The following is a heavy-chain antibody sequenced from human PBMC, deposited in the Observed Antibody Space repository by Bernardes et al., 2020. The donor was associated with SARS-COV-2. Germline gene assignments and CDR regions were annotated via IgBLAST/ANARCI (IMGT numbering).Heavy chain of an antibody. CDR3: AKLLWNGGRVFDY. J-gene: IGHJ4*02. D-gene: IGHD3-3*01. CDR1: GFSFSTHG. Sequence: GGSLRLSCAASGFSFSTHGMNWVRQAPGKGLEWVSTISGGDGSTYYADSVKGRFTISRDTSKDTLYLQMNSLRAEDTAIYYCAKLLWNGGRVFDYWGQGVLVTVSS. V-gene: IGHV3-23*01. CDR2: ISGGDGST.